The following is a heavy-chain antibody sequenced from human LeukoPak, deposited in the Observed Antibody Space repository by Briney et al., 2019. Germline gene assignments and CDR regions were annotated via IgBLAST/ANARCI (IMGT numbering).Heavy chain of an antibody. CDR2: ISSSGSTI. D-gene: IGHD3-22*01. V-gene: IGHV3-11*01. J-gene: IGHJ4*02. CDR1: GFTFSDYY. CDR3: VRDFRYYDSSGYPTGPVDY. Sequence: PGGSLRLSCAASGFTFSDYYMSWIRQAPGKGLEWVSYISSSGSTIYYADSVKGRFTISRDNAKNSLYLQMNSLRAEDTAVYYCVRDFRYYDSSGYPTGPVDYWGQGTLVTVSS.